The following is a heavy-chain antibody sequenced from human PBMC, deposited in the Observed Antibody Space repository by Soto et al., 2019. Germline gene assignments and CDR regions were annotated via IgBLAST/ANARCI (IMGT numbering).Heavy chain of an antibody. J-gene: IGHJ4*02. CDR3: ARGPTVVTHFEY. D-gene: IGHD4-17*01. CDR1: GFTVSTYS. V-gene: IGHV3-21*01. Sequence: GWSLRLSCAASGFTVSTYSMNLVRQAPGKGLEWVSSISSTSDYIYYADSVKGRFTISRDNAKNSLYLQMSSLRAEDTAVYYCARGPTVVTHFEYWGEGTLVTVSS. CDR2: ISSTSDYI.